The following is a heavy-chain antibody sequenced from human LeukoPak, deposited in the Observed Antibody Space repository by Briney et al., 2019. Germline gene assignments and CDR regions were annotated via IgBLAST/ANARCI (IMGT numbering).Heavy chain of an antibody. CDR2: MNPNSGNT. J-gene: IGHJ6*03. D-gene: IGHD4-23*01. CDR3: ARGYGGNFHMDV. Sequence: ASVKVSCKASGYTFTSYDINWVRQATGQGLEWMGWMNPNSGNTGYAQKFQGRVTITRNTSISTAYMELSSLRSEDTAVYYCARGYGGNFHMDVWGKGTTVTVSS. V-gene: IGHV1-8*03. CDR1: GYTFTSYD.